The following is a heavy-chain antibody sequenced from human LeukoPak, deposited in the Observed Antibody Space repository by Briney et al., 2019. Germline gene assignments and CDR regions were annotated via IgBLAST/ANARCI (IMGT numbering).Heavy chain of an antibody. CDR2: ISYDGSNK. Sequence: GRSLRLSCAPAGFTFSSDGMHWVSQAPGKGMEWVAVISYDGSNKYYADSVKGRFTISRDNSKNTLYLQMNSLRAEDTAVYYCAKDRIQLWLQLDYWGQGILVTVSS. CDR1: GFTFSSDG. CDR3: AKDRIQLWLQLDY. D-gene: IGHD5-18*01. V-gene: IGHV3-30*18. J-gene: IGHJ4*02.